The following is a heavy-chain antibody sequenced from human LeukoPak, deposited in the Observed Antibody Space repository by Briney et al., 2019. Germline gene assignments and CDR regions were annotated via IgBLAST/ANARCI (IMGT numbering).Heavy chain of an antibody. V-gene: IGHV4-59*01. D-gene: IGHD5-18*01. CDR2: IYYSGST. Sequence: SETLSLTCTVSGGSISSYYWSWIRQPPGKGLEWIGYIYYSGSTNYNPSLKSRVTISVDTSKNLFSLKLSSVTAADTAVYYCARGLIDGYSYGSSWFDPWGQGTLVTVSS. CDR3: ARGLIDGYSYGSSWFDP. J-gene: IGHJ5*02. CDR1: GGSISSYY.